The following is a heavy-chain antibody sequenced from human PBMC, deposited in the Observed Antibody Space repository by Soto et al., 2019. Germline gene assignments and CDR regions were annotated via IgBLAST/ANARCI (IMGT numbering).Heavy chain of an antibody. V-gene: IGHV3-30-3*01. D-gene: IGHD6-13*01. Sequence: QVQLVESGGGVVQPGRSLRLSCAASGFTFSSYAMHWVRQAPGKGLEWVAVISYDGSNKYYADSVKGRFTISRDNSKNTLYLQMNRLRAEDTAVYYCARDRAAAGIFSNWGQATLVTVSS. CDR3: ARDRAAAGIFSN. J-gene: IGHJ4*02. CDR1: GFTFSSYA. CDR2: ISYDGSNK.